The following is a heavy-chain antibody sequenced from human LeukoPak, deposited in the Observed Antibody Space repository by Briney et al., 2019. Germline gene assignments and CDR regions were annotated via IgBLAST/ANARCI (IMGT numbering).Heavy chain of an antibody. J-gene: IGHJ4*02. D-gene: IGHD3-16*01. CDR2: ISYDGSNK. CDR3: AKGGWGTVLDY. Sequence: PGGSLRLSCAASGFTFSSYAMHWVRQAPGKGLEWVAVISYDGSNKYYSDSVKGRFTISRDNSENTLYLQLNSLRAEDTAVYYCAKGGWGTVLDYWGQGTLVTVSP. CDR1: GFTFSSYA. V-gene: IGHV3-30-3*01.